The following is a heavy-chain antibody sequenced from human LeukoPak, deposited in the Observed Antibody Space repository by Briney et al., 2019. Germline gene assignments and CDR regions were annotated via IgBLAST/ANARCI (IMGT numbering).Heavy chain of an antibody. J-gene: IGHJ4*02. CDR2: IYPGDSDT. Sequence: GESLKISCKGSGYSFTSYWIGWVRQMPGKGLEWMGIIYPGDSDTRYSPSFQGQVTISADKSISTAYLQWSSLKASDTAMYYCARRGRYCSGGSCYNSDYWGQGTLVTVSS. V-gene: IGHV5-51*01. CDR1: GYSFTSYW. CDR3: ARRGRYCSGGSCYNSDY. D-gene: IGHD2-15*01.